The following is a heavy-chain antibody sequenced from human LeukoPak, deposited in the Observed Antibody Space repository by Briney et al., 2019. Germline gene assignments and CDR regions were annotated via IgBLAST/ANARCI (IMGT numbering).Heavy chain of an antibody. CDR3: ARDVEMATTRLYYFDY. Sequence: SEILSLTCAVYGGSFSGYYWSWIRQPPGKGLEWIGEINHSGSTNYNPSLKSRVTISVDTSKNQFSLKLSSVTAADTAVYYCARDVEMATTRLYYFDYWGQGTLVTVSS. D-gene: IGHD5-24*01. CDR1: GGSFSGYY. V-gene: IGHV4-34*01. CDR2: INHSGST. J-gene: IGHJ4*02.